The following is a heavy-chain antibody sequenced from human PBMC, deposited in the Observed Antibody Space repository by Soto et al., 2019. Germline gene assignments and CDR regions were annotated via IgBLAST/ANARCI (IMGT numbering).Heavy chain of an antibody. CDR2: IWYDGSDK. J-gene: IGHJ4*02. CDR1: GFAFSSFG. Sequence: QVQLVESGGGVVQPGTSLRLSCVASGFAFSSFGMHWVRQAPGKGLEWVAIIWYDGSDKYYGDSVKGRFTISRDNSKNTLFLQMNSLRAEDTAVYHCAFGNLSYYFDYWGQGTRVTVSS. V-gene: IGHV3-33*01. CDR3: AFGNLSYYFDY. D-gene: IGHD3-16*01.